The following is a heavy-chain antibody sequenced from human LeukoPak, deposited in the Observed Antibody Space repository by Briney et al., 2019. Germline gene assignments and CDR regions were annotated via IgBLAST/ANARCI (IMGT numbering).Heavy chain of an antibody. V-gene: IGHV4-34*01. CDR1: GGSFSGYY. D-gene: IGHD3-22*01. Sequence: SETLSLTCAVYGGSFSGYYWSWIRQPPGKGLEWIGEINHSGSTNYNPSLKSRVTISVDTSKNQFSLKLSSVTAADTAVYYCASHDSGGYYYDYWGQGTLVTVSS. CDR2: INHSGST. CDR3: ASHDSGGYYYDY. J-gene: IGHJ4*02.